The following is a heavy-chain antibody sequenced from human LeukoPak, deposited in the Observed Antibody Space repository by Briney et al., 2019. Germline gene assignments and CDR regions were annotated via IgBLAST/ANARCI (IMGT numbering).Heavy chain of an antibody. CDR2: ISSSSSYI. CDR1: GFTFSSYS. CDR3: ARDRTGYGDPYYFDY. Sequence: GGSLRLSCAASGFTFSSYSMNWVRQAPGKGLGWVSSISSSSSYIYYADSVKGRFTISRDNAKNSLYLQMNSLRAEDTAVYYCARDRTGYGDPYYFDYWGQGTLVTVSS. D-gene: IGHD4-17*01. V-gene: IGHV3-21*01. J-gene: IGHJ4*02.